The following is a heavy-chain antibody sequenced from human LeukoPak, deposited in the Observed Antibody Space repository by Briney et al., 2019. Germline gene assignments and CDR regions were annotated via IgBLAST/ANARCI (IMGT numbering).Heavy chain of an antibody. CDR1: GFRFSSYA. V-gene: IGHV3-7*04. CDR2: IKQDGSEK. D-gene: IGHD3-22*01. Sequence: GRSLRLSCAASGFRFSSYAIHWVRQAPGKGLEWVANIKQDGSEKYYVESVKGRFTISRDNAKNSLNLQMNSLRAEDTAVYYCARGSSGYKPYGMDVWGQGTLVTVSS. CDR3: ARGSSGYKPYGMDV. J-gene: IGHJ6*02.